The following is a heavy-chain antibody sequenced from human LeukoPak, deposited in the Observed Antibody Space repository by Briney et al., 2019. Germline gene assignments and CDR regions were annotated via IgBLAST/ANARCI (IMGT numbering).Heavy chain of an antibody. CDR3: ARGFYDSSGYSHDAFDV. CDR1: GYTFTSYTSYD. V-gene: IGHV1-8*01. Sequence: ASVKVSCKASGYTFTSYTSYDINWVRQASGQGLERMGWMNPTGGKTGYAQMFQGRVTMTWDTSLNTVYMELSGPTSEDTAVYYCARGFYDSSGYSHDAFDVWGQGSMVTVSS. CDR2: MNPTGGKT. D-gene: IGHD3-22*01. J-gene: IGHJ3*01.